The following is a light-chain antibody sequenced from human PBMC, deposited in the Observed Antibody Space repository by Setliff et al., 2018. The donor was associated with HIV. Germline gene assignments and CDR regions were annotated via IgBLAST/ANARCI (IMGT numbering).Light chain of an antibody. CDR3: CSYSYISVL. V-gene: IGLV2-11*01. CDR1: SSDVGRYNY. Sequence: QSALAQPRSVSGSPGQSVTISCTGTSSDVGRYNYVSWYQQHPGKAPRLMIYDVTKRPLGVPDRFSGSKSGNTASLTISGLQAEDDADYYCCSYSYISVLFGAGTKVTVL. J-gene: IGLJ2*01. CDR2: DVT.